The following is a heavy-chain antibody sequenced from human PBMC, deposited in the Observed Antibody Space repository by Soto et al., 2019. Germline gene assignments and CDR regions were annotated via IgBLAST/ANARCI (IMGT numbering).Heavy chain of an antibody. V-gene: IGHV4-39*01. CDR1: GGSTSSSSYY. J-gene: IGHJ4*02. Sequence: PSETLSLTCTVSGGSTSSSSYYWGWIRQPPGKGLEWIGSIYYSGSTYYNPSLKSRVTISVDTSKNQFSLKLSSVTAADTAVYYCARHLSYYYDSSGYYPFFDYWGQGTLVTVSS. CDR3: ARHLSYYYDSSGYYPFFDY. D-gene: IGHD3-22*01. CDR2: IYYSGST.